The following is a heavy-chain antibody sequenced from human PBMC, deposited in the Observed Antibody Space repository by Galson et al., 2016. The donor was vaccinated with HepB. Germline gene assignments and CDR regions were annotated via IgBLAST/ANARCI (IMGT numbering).Heavy chain of an antibody. J-gene: IGHJ6*02. CDR3: ARAMGQYQLLPFAMNV. CDR2: ISSSSDYI. Sequence: LRLSCAASAFTFSRYSMSWVRQAPGKGLEWLSSISSSSDYIHYADSVKGRFTISRDNAKNSLYLHLSSLRVDDTAVYYCARAMGQYQLLPFAMNVWGQGTMVAVSS. CDR1: AFTFSRYS. D-gene: IGHD2-2*01. V-gene: IGHV3-21*01.